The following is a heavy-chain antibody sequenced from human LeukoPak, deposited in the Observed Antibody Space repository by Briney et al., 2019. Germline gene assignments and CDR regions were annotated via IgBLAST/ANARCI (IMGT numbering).Heavy chain of an antibody. Sequence: PGGSLRLSCEASGFAFSSHWMHWVRQAPGKGLVWVSNINGDGGSTGYADSVKGRFTISRDNAKNTLYLHMNSLRAEDTAVYYCARDEVGAPPIDYWGQGALVTVSS. J-gene: IGHJ4*02. CDR2: INGDGGST. CDR1: GFAFSSHW. D-gene: IGHD1-26*01. V-gene: IGHV3-74*01. CDR3: ARDEVGAPPIDY.